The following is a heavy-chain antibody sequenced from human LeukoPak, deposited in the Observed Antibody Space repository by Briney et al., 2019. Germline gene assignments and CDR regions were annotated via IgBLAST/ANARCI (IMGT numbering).Heavy chain of an antibody. V-gene: IGHV3-21*01. D-gene: IGHD3-10*01. CDR1: GFTFSSYS. CDR3: ARGSGNNYYMDV. Sequence: GGSLRLSCAASGFTFSSYSMNWVRQAPGKGLEWVSSISSSSSYIYYADSVKGRFTISRDNANNSLYLQMNSLRAEDTAVYYCARGSGNNYYMDVWGKGTTVTVSS. J-gene: IGHJ6*03. CDR2: ISSSSSYI.